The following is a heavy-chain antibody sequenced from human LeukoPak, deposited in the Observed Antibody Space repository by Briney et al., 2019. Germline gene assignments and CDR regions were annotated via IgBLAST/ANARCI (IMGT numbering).Heavy chain of an antibody. Sequence: SSETLSLTCTVSGGSISSYYWSWIRQPPGKRLEWIGYIYYSGSTNYNPSLKSRVTLSVDTSKSQFSLKLTSVTAADTAVYYCARGPHSSGWYSIDYWGQGTLVTVSS. CDR2: IYYSGST. CDR1: GGSISSYY. V-gene: IGHV4-59*12. D-gene: IGHD6-19*01. J-gene: IGHJ4*02. CDR3: ARGPHSSGWYSIDY.